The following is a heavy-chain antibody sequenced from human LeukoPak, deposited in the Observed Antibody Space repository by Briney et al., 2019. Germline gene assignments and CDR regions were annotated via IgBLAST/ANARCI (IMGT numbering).Heavy chain of an antibody. CDR3: AKRGTPIEKEGFDY. D-gene: IGHD1-26*01. CDR1: GFTFSSYG. J-gene: IGHJ4*02. CDR2: ISYDGSNK. Sequence: GGSLRLSCAASGFTFSSYGMHWVRQAPGKGLEWVAIISYDGSNKYYADSVKGRFTISRDNSKNTLYLQMNSLKSEGTAVYYCAKRGTPIEKEGFDYWGQGTLVTVSS. V-gene: IGHV3-30*18.